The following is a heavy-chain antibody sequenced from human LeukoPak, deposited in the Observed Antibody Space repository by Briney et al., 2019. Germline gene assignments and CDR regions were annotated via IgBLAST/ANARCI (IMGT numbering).Heavy chain of an antibody. Sequence: SETLSLTCAVSGGSISSGGYSWSWIRQPPGKGLEWIGYIYYSGSTYYNPSLKSRVTISVDTSKNQFSLKLSSVAAADTAVYYCARQTTVTSFDYWGQGTLVTVSS. CDR1: GGSISSGGYS. CDR2: IYYSGST. V-gene: IGHV4-30-4*07. J-gene: IGHJ4*02. CDR3: ARQTTVTSFDY. D-gene: IGHD4-17*01.